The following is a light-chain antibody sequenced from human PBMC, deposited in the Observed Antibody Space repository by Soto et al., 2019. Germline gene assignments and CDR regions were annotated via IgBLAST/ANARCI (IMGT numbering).Light chain of an antibody. J-gene: IGKJ1*01. CDR3: LQHNSHPWT. V-gene: IGKV1-17*03. CDR2: SAS. CDR1: QVVKNF. Sequence: DVQMTQSPSAMSASVGDRVIITCRASQVVKNFLSWFQQKPGEVPKRLIYSASTLQDGVPSRFSGSGSGTEFTLVIGSLQPEDFATYYCLQHNSHPWTFGQGTKVEV.